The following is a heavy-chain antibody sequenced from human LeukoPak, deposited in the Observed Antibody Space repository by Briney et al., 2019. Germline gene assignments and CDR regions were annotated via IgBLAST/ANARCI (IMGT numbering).Heavy chain of an antibody. V-gene: IGHV3-7*01. CDR1: GFTFSSYW. J-gene: IGHJ4*02. D-gene: IGHD3-10*01. CDR3: ARERMYSGSGSTYPYYDY. CDR2: VKPDGSEK. Sequence: GGSLRLSCAASGFTFSSYWMSWVRQSPGKGLEWVANVKPDGSEKYFMDSVKGRFTISRDNAKNALYLEMNSLRAEDTAEYFCARERMYSGSGSTYPYYDYWGQGTLVTVSS.